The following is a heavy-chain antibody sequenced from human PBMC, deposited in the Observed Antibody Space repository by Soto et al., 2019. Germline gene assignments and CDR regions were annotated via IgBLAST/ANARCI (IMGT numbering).Heavy chain of an antibody. CDR1: GYTFTSYG. CDR3: ARDSGNQLPPVGEYYYYGMDV. D-gene: IGHD2-2*01. Sequence: QVQLVQSGAEVKKPGASVKVSCKASGYTFTSYGISWVRQAPGQGLEWMGWISAYNGNTNYAQKLQGRVPMTTDTSTSTAYMELRSLRSDDTAVYYCARDSGNQLPPVGEYYYYGMDVWGQGTTVTVSS. J-gene: IGHJ6*02. CDR2: ISAYNGNT. V-gene: IGHV1-18*01.